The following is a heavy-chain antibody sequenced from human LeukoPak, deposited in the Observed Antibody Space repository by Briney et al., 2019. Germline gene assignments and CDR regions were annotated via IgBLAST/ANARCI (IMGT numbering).Heavy chain of an antibody. V-gene: IGHV4-59*01. D-gene: IGHD5-12*01. J-gene: IGHJ4*02. CDR1: GGSISFYY. CDR3: ARLGGGYAFFDY. CDR2: IYYSGST. Sequence: SETLSLTCTVSGGSISFYYWSWIRQPPGKGLEWIGNIYYSGSTNYNPSLKSRVTISVDTSKNQFSLKLSSVTAADTALFYCARLGGGYAFFDYWGQGTLVTFSS.